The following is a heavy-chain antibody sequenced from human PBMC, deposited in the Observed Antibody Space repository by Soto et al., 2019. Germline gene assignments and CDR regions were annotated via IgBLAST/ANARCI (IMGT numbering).Heavy chain of an antibody. CDR3: ARHASSSSWYPEH. J-gene: IGHJ4*02. CDR2: AQPGYSDT. Sequence: PGESLKISCQASGYRFSSFWIGWVRQMPGKGLEWMGIAQPGYSDTRYSPAFQGHVTISADESTNTAYLQWSSLRASDTAMYFCARHASSSSWYPEHWGQGTLGTVSA. V-gene: IGHV5-51*01. CDR1: GYRFSSFW. D-gene: IGHD6-13*01.